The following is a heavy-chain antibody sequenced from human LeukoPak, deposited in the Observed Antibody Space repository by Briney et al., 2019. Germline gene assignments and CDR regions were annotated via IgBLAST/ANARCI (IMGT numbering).Heavy chain of an antibody. V-gene: IGHV4-4*07. D-gene: IGHD2-2*01. CDR3: ARDLTQYCSSTSCYENYYYYYMDV. CDR1: GGSISSYY. CDR2: IYTSGST. Sequence: SETLSLTCTVSGGSISSYYWSWIRQPAGKGLEWIGRIYTSGSTNYNPSLKSRVTMSVDTSKNQFSLKLSSVTAADTAVYYCARDLTQYCSSTSCYENYYYYYMDVWGKGTTVTVSS. J-gene: IGHJ6*03.